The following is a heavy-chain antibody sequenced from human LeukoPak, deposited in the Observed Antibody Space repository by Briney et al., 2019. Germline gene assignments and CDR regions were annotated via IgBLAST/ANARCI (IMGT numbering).Heavy chain of an antibody. CDR3: AKESGKFDY. CDR1: GLNFDDSA. J-gene: IGHJ4*02. Sequence: GGSLRLSCVASGLNFDDSAMHWVRQAPGKGLEWVSLISADGGSTFSADSVKGRFTISRDNSKNSLYLQMNSLRSEDTAMYYCAKESGKFDYWGQGTLVAVSS. CDR2: ISADGGST. V-gene: IGHV3-43*02.